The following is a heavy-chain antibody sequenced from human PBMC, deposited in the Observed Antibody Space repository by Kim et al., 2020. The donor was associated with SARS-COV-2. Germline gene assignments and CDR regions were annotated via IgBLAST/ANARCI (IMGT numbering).Heavy chain of an antibody. D-gene: IGHD6-19*01. J-gene: IGHJ4*02. Sequence: SETLSLTCAVYGGSFSGYYWSWIRQPPGKGLEWIGEINHSGSTNYNPSLKSRVTISVDTSKNQFSLKLSSVTAADTAVYYCARIIVGRSVSSGPDYWGQGTLVTVSS. V-gene: IGHV4-34*01. CDR2: INHSGST. CDR3: ARIIVGRSVSSGPDY. CDR1: GGSFSGYY.